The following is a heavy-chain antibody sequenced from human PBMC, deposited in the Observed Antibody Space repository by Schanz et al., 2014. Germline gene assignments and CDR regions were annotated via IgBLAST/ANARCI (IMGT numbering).Heavy chain of an antibody. CDR2: IGSSSTTM. V-gene: IGHV3-48*02. J-gene: IGHJ6*02. CDR3: ARDHPHRGVTGYYNDV. Sequence: EVYLVESGGGLVQPGGSLRLSCAASGFTFFTYNMNWVRQAPGRGLEWISYIGSSSTTMYYADSVKGRFTISRDNAKNSLYLQMNILRDEDTAVYYCARDHPHRGVTGYYNDVWGQGTSVTVSS. CDR1: GFTFFTYN. D-gene: IGHD3-9*01.